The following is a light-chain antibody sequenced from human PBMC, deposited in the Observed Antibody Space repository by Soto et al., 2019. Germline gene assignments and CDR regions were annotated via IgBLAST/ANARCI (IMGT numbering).Light chain of an antibody. CDR3: QVWDSSSGHEGV. Sequence: SYELTQPTAVSVAPGQTARITCGGNNIGSKSVHWYQQMPGQAPVLVVYDDNDRPSGVPERSSGSNSGNTATLTISRVEAGDEADYYCQVWDSSSGHEGVFGGGTKLTVL. CDR1: NIGSKS. V-gene: IGLV3-21*02. J-gene: IGLJ3*02. CDR2: DDN.